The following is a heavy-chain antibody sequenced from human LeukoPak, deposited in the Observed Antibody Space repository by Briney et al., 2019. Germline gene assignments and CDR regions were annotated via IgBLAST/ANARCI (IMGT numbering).Heavy chain of an antibody. CDR1: GGSFSGNY. CDR3: ARRRVYCSGGSCYSYYGMDV. V-gene: IGHV4-34*01. J-gene: IGHJ6*02. Sequence: AKTLSLTCAVYGGSFSGNYWSWIRQPPGKGLEWIGEINHSGSTNYNPSLKSRVTISVDTSKNQFSLKLRSVTAADTAVYYCARRRVYCSGGSCYSYYGMDVWGQGTTVTVSS. CDR2: INHSGST. D-gene: IGHD2-15*01.